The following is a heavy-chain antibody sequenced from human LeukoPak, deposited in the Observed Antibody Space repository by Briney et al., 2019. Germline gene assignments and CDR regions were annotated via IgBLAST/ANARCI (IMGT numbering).Heavy chain of an antibody. CDR3: ARIAAPGNRRLNF. Sequence: GASVKVSFKASGYTFTTYDINWVRQAAGQGLEWMGWMNPNSGNTGNAQKFQGRVTMTRNTSISTAYMELTSLTSEDTAVYFCARIAAPGNRRLNFWGQGTLVTVSS. V-gene: IGHV1-8*01. J-gene: IGHJ4*02. D-gene: IGHD6-13*01. CDR1: GYTFTTYD. CDR2: MNPNSGNT.